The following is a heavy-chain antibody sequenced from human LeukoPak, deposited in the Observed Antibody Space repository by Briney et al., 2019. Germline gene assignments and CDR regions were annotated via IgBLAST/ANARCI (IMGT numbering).Heavy chain of an antibody. V-gene: IGHV5-51*01. D-gene: IGHD6-13*01. CDR1: GYTFTTYW. CDR2: LYPGDSDP. J-gene: IGHJ4*02. Sequence: PGESLKISCKGCGYTFTTYWIGWVRQMPGKGLEWMGILYPGDSDPRYSPSFQGQVTISADKSISTAYLQWSSLKASDSAMYYCVRHGLGSSWFGFDYWGQGTLVTVSS. CDR3: VRHGLGSSWFGFDY.